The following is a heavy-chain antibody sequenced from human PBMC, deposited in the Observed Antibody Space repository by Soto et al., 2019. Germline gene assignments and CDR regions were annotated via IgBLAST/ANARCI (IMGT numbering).Heavy chain of an antibody. CDR3: ARGDYYDSSGPFSDAFDI. CDR1: GFSFSSYW. V-gene: IGHV3-7*04. CDR2: IKEDGSQK. J-gene: IGHJ3*02. D-gene: IGHD3-22*01. Sequence: LRLSCAASGFSFSSYWMSWVRQAPGKGLEWVANIKEDGSQKWYVDSVKGRFTVSRDNAKNSLYLQMNSLRAEDTAVYYCARGDYYDSSGPFSDAFDIWGQGTMVTVSS.